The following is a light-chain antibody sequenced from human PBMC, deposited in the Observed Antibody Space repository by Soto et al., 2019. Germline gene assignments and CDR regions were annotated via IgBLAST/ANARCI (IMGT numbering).Light chain of an antibody. V-gene: IGKV1-5*01. CDR3: QQYDSYST. Sequence: DMQMTQSPSTLSASVGDRVTITCRASQSISTSLAWYQQKPGKAPKLLIHDASSLESGVPSRFSGSGSATEFTLTISSLQPDDFATYYCQQYDSYSTFGQGTKVDIX. J-gene: IGKJ1*01. CDR2: DAS. CDR1: QSISTS.